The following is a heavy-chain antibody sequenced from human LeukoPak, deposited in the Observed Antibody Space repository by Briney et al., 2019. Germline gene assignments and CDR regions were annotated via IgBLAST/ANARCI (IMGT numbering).Heavy chain of an antibody. CDR3: ARSPAIYYYGSGSYPNDFDY. J-gene: IGHJ4*02. CDR2: IIPILGIA. CDR1: GGTFSSYA. V-gene: IGHV1-69*04. Sequence: SVKVSFKASGGTFSSYAISWVRQAPGQGLELMGRIIPILGIANYAQKFQGRVTITADKSTNTAYMELSSLRSEDTAVYYCARSPAIYYYGSGSYPNDFDYWGQGTLVTVSS. D-gene: IGHD3-10*01.